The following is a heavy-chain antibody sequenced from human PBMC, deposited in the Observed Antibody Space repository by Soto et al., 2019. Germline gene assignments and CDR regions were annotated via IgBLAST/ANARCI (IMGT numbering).Heavy chain of an antibody. CDR1: GASISGFD. CDR2: IYATGTT. Sequence: NLSESLSLTCTVSGASISGFDWSWIRNSAGKGLEWIGRIYATGTTDYNPSLKSRVMMSVDTSKKQFSLKLRSVTAADTAVYYCVRDGTKTLRDWFDPWGQGSSVSVSS. CDR3: VRDGTKTLRDWFDP. J-gene: IGHJ5*02. V-gene: IGHV4-4*07. D-gene: IGHD1-1*01.